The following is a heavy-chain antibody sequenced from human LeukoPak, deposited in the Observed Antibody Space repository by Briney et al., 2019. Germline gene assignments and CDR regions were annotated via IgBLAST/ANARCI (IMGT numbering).Heavy chain of an antibody. J-gene: IGHJ4*02. CDR2: IHYSGAT. D-gene: IGHD3-9*01. V-gene: IGHV4-34*01. CDR1: GGSITGYY. Sequence: KASETLCLTCAVYGGSITGYYWNWIRQTPGRGLEWVGEIHYSGATSYNPSLKSRVTISTDTSKNQFSLRLSSVTAADTAVYYCARGNILTGYCFDFWGQGALVTVSS. CDR3: ARGNILTGYCFDF.